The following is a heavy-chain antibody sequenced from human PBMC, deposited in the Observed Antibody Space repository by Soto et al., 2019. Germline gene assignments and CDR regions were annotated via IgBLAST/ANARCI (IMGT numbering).Heavy chain of an antibody. CDR3: AREAVTDGDY. CDR1: GFTFSSYS. J-gene: IGHJ4*02. CDR2: ISSSSSTI. V-gene: IGHV3-48*01. Sequence: EVQLVESGGGLVQPGGSLRLSCAASGFTFSSYSMNWVRQAPGKGLEWVSYISSSSSTIYYADSVKGRFTISRDNAKNSLDLQMNSLRAEDTAVYYCAREAVTDGDYWGQGTLVTVSS. D-gene: IGHD4-17*01.